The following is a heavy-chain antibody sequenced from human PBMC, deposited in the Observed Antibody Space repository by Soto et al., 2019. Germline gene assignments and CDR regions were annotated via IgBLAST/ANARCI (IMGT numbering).Heavy chain of an antibody. V-gene: IGHV1-69*01. CDR2: IIPIFGTA. CDR1: GGTFSSYA. CDR3: ARGRSGYDPITYYYSGMDV. Sequence: QVQLVQSGAEVKKPGSSVKVSCKASGGTFSSYAISWVRQAPGQGLEWMGGIIPIFGTANYAQKFQGRVTITADESTSTAYMELSSLRSEDTAVYYCARGRSGYDPITYYYSGMDVWGQGTTVTVSS. D-gene: IGHD5-12*01. J-gene: IGHJ6*02.